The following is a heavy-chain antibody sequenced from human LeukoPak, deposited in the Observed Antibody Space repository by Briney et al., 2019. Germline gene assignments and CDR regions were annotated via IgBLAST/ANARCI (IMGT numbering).Heavy chain of an antibody. CDR3: ARDGGLQSHFDY. V-gene: IGHV4-59*01. CDR1: GDSFNEYY. J-gene: IGHJ4*02. D-gene: IGHD5-24*01. CDR2: IYHNGNS. Sequence: SETLSLTCSGFGDSFNEYYWNWVRQRPGKGLQWIGYIYHNGNSNYNPSLKGRLPISVDTAKNQFSLKLPSVTAADTAVYYCARDGGLQSHFDYWGQGALVPVSS.